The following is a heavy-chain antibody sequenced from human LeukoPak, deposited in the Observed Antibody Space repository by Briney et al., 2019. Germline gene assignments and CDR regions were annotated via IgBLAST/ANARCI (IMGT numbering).Heavy chain of an antibody. J-gene: IGHJ4*02. D-gene: IGHD6-19*01. CDR2: ISGSGGST. Sequence: GGSLRLSCAASGFTFSSYAMSWVRQAPGKGLEWVSSISGSGGSTYYADSVKGRFTISRDNSKNTLYLQMNSLRVEDTAVYYCAKGLSSGWNLKGSDYRGQGTLVTVSS. CDR3: AKGLSSGWNLKGSDY. CDR1: GFTFSSYA. V-gene: IGHV3-23*01.